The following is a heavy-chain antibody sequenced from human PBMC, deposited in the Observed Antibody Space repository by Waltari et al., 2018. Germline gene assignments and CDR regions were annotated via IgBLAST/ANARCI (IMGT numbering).Heavy chain of an antibody. V-gene: IGHV4-59*01. CDR3: ARWIGDYCSSTSCYFP. CDR1: GGSISSYY. D-gene: IGHD2-2*01. CDR2: IYYSGST. J-gene: IGHJ5*02. Sequence: QVQLQESGPGLVKPSETLSLTCTVSGGSISSYYWSWIRQPPGKGLEWIWYIYYSGSTNYNPSRKSRVTISVDTSKNQFSRKLSSVTAADTAVYYCARWIGDYCSSTSCYFPWGQGTLVTVSS.